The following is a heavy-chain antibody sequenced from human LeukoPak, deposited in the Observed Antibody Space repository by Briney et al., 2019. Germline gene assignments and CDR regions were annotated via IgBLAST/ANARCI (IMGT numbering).Heavy chain of an antibody. CDR3: ARVGGDYFDY. D-gene: IGHD3-10*01. CDR2: ISSDGDNT. CDR1: GFTFSSYG. V-gene: IGHV3-64*01. J-gene: IGHJ4*02. Sequence: GGSLRLSCAASGFTFSSYGMHWIRKAPGKGLEFVSAISSDGDNTYYANSVKGRLTISRDNSKNTLYLQMGSLRPEDMALYYCARVGGDYFDYWSQGTLVTVSS.